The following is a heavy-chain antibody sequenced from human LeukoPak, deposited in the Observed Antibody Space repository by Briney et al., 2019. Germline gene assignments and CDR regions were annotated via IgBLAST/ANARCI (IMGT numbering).Heavy chain of an antibody. Sequence: SETLSLTCTVSGGSISSYYWSWIRQPAGKGLEWIGRIYTSGSTNYNPSLKSRVTMSVDTSKNQFSLKLSSVTAADTAVYYCAGDVDTVMLNAFDIWGQGTVVTVSS. CDR3: AGDVDTVMLNAFDI. J-gene: IGHJ3*02. V-gene: IGHV4-4*07. D-gene: IGHD5-18*01. CDR1: GGSISSYY. CDR2: IYTSGST.